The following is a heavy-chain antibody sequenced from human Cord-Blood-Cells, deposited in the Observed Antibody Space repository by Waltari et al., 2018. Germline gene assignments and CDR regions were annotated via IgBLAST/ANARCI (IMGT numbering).Heavy chain of an antibody. Sequence: QVQLQQWGAGLLKPSETLSLTCAVYGGSFSGYYWSWIRQPPGKGLEWIGEINHSGSNNYNPSLKSRVTISVDTSKNQFSLKLSSVTAADTAVYYCARGLAIAAAGNRGLGYWGQGTLVTVSS. CDR1: GGSFSGYY. V-gene: IGHV4-34*01. CDR2: INHSGSN. CDR3: ARGLAIAAAGNRGLGY. D-gene: IGHD6-13*01. J-gene: IGHJ4*02.